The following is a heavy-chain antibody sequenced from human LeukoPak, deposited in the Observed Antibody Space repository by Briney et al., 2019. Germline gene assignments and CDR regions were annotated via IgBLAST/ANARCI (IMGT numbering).Heavy chain of an antibody. J-gene: IGHJ4*02. V-gene: IGHV3-15*01. Sequence: PGGSLRLSCAASGFTFSNAWMSWVRQAPGKGLEWVGRIKSKTDGGTTDYAAPVKGRFTISRDDSKNTLYLQMNSLKTEDTAVYYCTTDRYYYDSDTFYFDHWGQGTLVTVSS. CDR2: IKSKTDGGTT. CDR1: GFTFSNAW. CDR3: TTDRYYYDSDTFYFDH. D-gene: IGHD3-22*01.